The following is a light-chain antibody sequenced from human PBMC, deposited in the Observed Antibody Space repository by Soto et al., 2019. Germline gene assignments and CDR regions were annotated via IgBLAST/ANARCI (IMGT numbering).Light chain of an antibody. CDR2: DVS. V-gene: IGLV2-11*01. CDR3: VAWDDSLSGLV. J-gene: IGLJ1*01. Sequence: QSARTQPRSVSGSPGQSVTISCTGTSSDVGGYNYVSWYQQHPGKAPKLMIYDVSKRPSGVPDRFSGSKSGTSASLAISGLRSEDEADYYCVAWDDSLSGLVFGTGTKVTVL. CDR1: SSDVGGYNY.